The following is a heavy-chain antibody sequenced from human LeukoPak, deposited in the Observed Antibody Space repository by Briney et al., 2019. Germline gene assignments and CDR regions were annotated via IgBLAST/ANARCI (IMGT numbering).Heavy chain of an antibody. Sequence: QPGGSLRLSCAASGFTFSSYWMSWVRQAPGKGLEWVANIKQDGSEKYYVDSVKGRFTISRDNAKNSLYLQMNSLRAEDTAVYYCARVRFLEWSLYNYFDYWGQGTLVTVSS. J-gene: IGHJ4*02. CDR1: GFTFSSYW. CDR2: IKQDGSEK. CDR3: ARVRFLEWSLYNYFDY. D-gene: IGHD3-3*01. V-gene: IGHV3-7*03.